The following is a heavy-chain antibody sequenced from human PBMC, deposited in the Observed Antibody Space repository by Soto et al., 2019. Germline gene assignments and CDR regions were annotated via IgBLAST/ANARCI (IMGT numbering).Heavy chain of an antibody. D-gene: IGHD6-13*01. Sequence: QVQLVQSGAEVKKPGSSVKVSCKASGGTFSSYTISWVRQAPGQGLEWMGRIIPILGIANYAQKFQGRVTITADKSTSTAYMELSSLRSEDTAVYYCARDPYGSSWYWFDPWGQGTLVTVSS. CDR3: ARDPYGSSWYWFDP. V-gene: IGHV1-69*08. CDR1: GGTFSSYT. CDR2: IIPILGIA. J-gene: IGHJ5*02.